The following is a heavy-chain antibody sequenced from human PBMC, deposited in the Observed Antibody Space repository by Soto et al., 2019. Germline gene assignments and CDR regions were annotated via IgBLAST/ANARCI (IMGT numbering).Heavy chain of an antibody. Sequence: EVQLVESGGGFVQPGGSLKLSCAASGFTFSGSSIHWVRQASGKGLEWVGRVRGKADSYATAHAASVRGRFTISRDDSNDTAYLQMSSLKTEDTAVYYCTIGGLGSFWSGTSCDAFDIWGHGTMVIVSS. CDR3: TIGGLGSFWSGTSCDAFDI. D-gene: IGHD2-2*01. CDR2: VRGKADSYAT. CDR1: GFTFSGSS. V-gene: IGHV3-73*01. J-gene: IGHJ3*02.